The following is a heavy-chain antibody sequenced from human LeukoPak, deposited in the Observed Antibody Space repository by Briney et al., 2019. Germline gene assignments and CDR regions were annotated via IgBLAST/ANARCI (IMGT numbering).Heavy chain of an antibody. CDR3: AKTGSTMIVVVINAYFDY. Sequence: GGSLRLSCAASGFTFSSYWMSWVRQAPGKGLEWVANIKQDGSEKYYVDSVKGRFTISRDNSKNTLYLQMNSLRAEDTAVYYCAKTGSTMIVVVINAYFDYWGQGTLVTVSS. CDR2: IKQDGSEK. J-gene: IGHJ4*02. CDR1: GFTFSSYW. D-gene: IGHD3-22*01. V-gene: IGHV3-7*03.